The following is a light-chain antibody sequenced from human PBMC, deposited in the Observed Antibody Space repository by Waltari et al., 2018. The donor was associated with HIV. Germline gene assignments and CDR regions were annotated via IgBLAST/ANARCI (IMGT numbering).Light chain of an antibody. CDR2: DVS. Sequence: QSALTQPRSVSGSPGQPVTISCTGTSSDVGGYKYVSWYQQHPGKAPKLMIYDVSKRPSVVPDRFSGSKSGNTASLTISGLQAEDEADYYCCSYAGSYNYVFGTGTKVTVL. CDR1: SSDVGGYKY. CDR3: CSYAGSYNYV. V-gene: IGLV2-11*01. J-gene: IGLJ1*01.